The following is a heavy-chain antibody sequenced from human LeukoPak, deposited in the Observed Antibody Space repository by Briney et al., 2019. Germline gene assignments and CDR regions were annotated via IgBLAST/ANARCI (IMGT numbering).Heavy chain of an antibody. CDR1: GFTFSSYA. V-gene: IGHV3-30-3*01. Sequence: GGSLRLSCAVSGFTFSSYAMHWVRQAPGKGLEWVAVISYDGSNKYYADSVKGRFTISRDNSKNTLYLQMNSLRAEDTAVYYCARVHSSSWYALPRFDYWGQGTLVTVSS. J-gene: IGHJ4*02. CDR3: ARVHSSSWYALPRFDY. D-gene: IGHD6-13*01. CDR2: ISYDGSNK.